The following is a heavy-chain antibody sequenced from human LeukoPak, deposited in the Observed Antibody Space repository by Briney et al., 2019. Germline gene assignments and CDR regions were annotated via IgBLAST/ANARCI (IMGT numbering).Heavy chain of an antibody. CDR2: ISSTSSTI. CDR3: ARDTHYDFWSASDAFDI. CDR1: GFTFSTYT. V-gene: IGHV3-48*02. Sequence: GGSLRLSCAASGFTFSTYTMNWVRQAPGKGLEWISYISSTSSTIYYADPVKGRFTISRDNAKNSLYLQMNSLRDEDTAVYYCARDTHYDFWSASDAFDIWGQGTMVTVSS. D-gene: IGHD3-3*01. J-gene: IGHJ3*02.